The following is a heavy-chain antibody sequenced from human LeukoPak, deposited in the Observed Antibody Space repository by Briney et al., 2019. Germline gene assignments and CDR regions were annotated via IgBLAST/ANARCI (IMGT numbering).Heavy chain of an antibody. Sequence: GGSLRLSCVASGFAFSSLSMSWVRQAPGKGLEWVSDISASADNTHYADSVKGRFIIFRDNSKNTVFLQMNSLTVEDTAVYYCATGADSSGWLSHDHWGQGTLVTVSS. D-gene: IGHD6-19*01. J-gene: IGHJ4*02. CDR2: ISASADNT. CDR1: GFAFSSLS. CDR3: ATGADSSGWLSHDH. V-gene: IGHV3-23*01.